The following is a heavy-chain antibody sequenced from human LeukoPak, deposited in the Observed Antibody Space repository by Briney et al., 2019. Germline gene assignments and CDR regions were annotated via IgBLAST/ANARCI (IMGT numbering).Heavy chain of an antibody. V-gene: IGHV3-7*01. CDR1: GFTFSSYW. Sequence: GGSLRLSCAASGFTFSSYWMSWVRQAPGKGLEWVANIKQDGSEKYYVDSVKGRFTISRDNGKNSLYLQMNSLRAEDTAVYYCARDQRVYYYDSSGSNWFDPWGQGTLVTVSS. CDR3: ARDQRVYYYDSSGSNWFDP. D-gene: IGHD3-22*01. J-gene: IGHJ5*02. CDR2: IKQDGSEK.